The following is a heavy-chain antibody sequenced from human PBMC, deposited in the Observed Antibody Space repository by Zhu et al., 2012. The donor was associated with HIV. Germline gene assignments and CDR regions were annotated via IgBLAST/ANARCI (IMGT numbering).Heavy chain of an antibody. D-gene: IGHD2-21*01. Sequence: QVQLQQWGAGLLEPSETLSLTCAVYGASFSSYYWTWLRQSSGKGLERIGDINHSGNTNYNSSFKSRVTISIDNSKNQFSLSLKSVTADDSAVYFCAGQIAVADARPGYFDRWGQGTLVTVSS. CDR2: INHSGNT. V-gene: IGHV4-34*01. J-gene: IGHJ1*01. CDR1: GASFSSYY. CDR3: AGQIAVADARPGYFDR.